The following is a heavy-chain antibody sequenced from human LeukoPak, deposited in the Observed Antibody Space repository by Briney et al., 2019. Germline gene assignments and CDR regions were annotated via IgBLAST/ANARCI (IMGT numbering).Heavy chain of an antibody. Sequence: SETLSLTCAVSGYSISSGYYWGWIRQPPGKGLGWIGSIYHSGSIYYNPSLKSRLTISVDTSKNQFSLKLSSVTAADTAVYYCARGRGNWFDPLGQGTLVTVSS. CDR1: GYSISSGYY. J-gene: IGHJ5*02. CDR2: IYHSGSI. V-gene: IGHV4-38-2*01. CDR3: ARGRGNWFDP.